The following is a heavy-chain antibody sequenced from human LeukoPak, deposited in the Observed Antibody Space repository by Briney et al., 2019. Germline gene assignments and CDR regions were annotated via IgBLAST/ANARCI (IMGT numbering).Heavy chain of an antibody. D-gene: IGHD3-3*01. CDR1: GGTFSSYA. Sequence: ASVKVSCKASGGTFSSYAISWVRQAPGQGLEWMGGIIPIFGTANYAQKFQGRVTITADESTSTAYMELSSLRSEDTAVYYCATLTPSSLLRFLEWSQTSYYYGMDVWGEGTTVTVSS. CDR2: IIPIFGTA. CDR3: ATLTPSSLLRFLEWSQTSYYYGMDV. J-gene: IGHJ6*04. V-gene: IGHV1-69*13.